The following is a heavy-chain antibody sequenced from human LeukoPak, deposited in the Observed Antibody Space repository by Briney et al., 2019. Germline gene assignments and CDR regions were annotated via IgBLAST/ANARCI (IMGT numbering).Heavy chain of an antibody. J-gene: IGHJ4*02. D-gene: IGHD3-22*01. V-gene: IGHV3-11*06. CDR3: AKEIYYDSSAFFDY. CDR1: GFTFSDYY. Sequence: GGSLRLSCAASGFTFSDYYMSWIRQAPGKGLEWVSYISSSSSYTNYADSVKGRFTISRDNAKNTLYLQMNSLRTEDTAVCFCAKEIYYDSSAFFDYWGQGTLVTVSA. CDR2: ISSSSSYT.